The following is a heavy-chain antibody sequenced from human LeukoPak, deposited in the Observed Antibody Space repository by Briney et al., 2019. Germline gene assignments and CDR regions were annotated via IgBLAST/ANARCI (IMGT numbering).Heavy chain of an antibody. CDR1: GGSISSYY. CDR2: IYYSGST. D-gene: IGHD4-17*01. CDR3: ARDGGYGDLH. Sequence: SETLSLTCTVSGGSISSYYWSWIRQPPGKGLEWIGYIYYSGSTSYNPSLKSRVTISVDTSKNQFSLKLSSVTAADTAVYYCARDGGYGDLHWGQGTLVTVSS. J-gene: IGHJ4*02. V-gene: IGHV4-59*01.